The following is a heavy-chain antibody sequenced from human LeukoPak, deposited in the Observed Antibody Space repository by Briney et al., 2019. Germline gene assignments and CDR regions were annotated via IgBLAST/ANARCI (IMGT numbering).Heavy chain of an antibody. Sequence: SETLSLTCTVSGGSISSYYWSWIRQPPGKGLEWIGYIYYSGSTNYNPSLKSRVTISVDTSKNQFSLKLSSVTAADTAVYYCARDSPGYAFDIWGQGTMFTVSS. CDR3: ARDSPGYAFDI. CDR1: GGSISSYY. V-gene: IGHV4-59*12. CDR2: IYYSGST. J-gene: IGHJ3*02.